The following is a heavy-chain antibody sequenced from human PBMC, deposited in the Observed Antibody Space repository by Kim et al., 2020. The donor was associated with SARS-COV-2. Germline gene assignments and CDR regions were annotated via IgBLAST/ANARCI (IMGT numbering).Heavy chain of an antibody. CDR2: ITSDGSVT. D-gene: IGHD1-26*01. CDR1: GFTFSDAW. CDR3: ARDGSYNFDY. J-gene: IGHJ4*02. V-gene: IGHV3-74*01. Sequence: GGSLRLSCAASGFTFSDAWMHWVRQIPGKGLVWVSRITSDGSVTYADAVKGRFTISRDNAKNTLYLQMSSLRAEDTAVYYCARDGSYNFDYWGQRTLVTVSS.